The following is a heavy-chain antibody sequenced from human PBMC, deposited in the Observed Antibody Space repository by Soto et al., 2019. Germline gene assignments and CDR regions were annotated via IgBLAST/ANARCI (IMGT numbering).Heavy chain of an antibody. D-gene: IGHD4-4*01. J-gene: IGHJ4*02. CDR1: GVSISITNYF. Sequence: KPXETRSVTCPVSGVSISITNYFWGWIREPPGKGLEWFGTIYYSGTTYYNPSLKSRATISVDTSKNQFSLQVSSVTAADTAVYYCARHVYYSYYEQFVFDYWGQGTPVTVCS. CDR3: ARHVYYSYYEQFVFDY. CDR2: IYYSGTT. V-gene: IGHV4-39*01.